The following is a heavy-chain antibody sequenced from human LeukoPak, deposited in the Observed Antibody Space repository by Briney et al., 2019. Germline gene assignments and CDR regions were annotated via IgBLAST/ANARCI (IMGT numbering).Heavy chain of an antibody. Sequence: SVKVSCKASGGTFSSYAISRVRQAPGQGLEWMGRIIPIFGTANYAQKFQGRVTITTDESTSTAYMELSSLRSEDTAVYYCARHRANYYDSSGYFSPFDYWGQGTLVTVSS. CDR3: ARHRANYYDSSGYFSPFDY. D-gene: IGHD3-22*01. J-gene: IGHJ4*02. CDR2: IIPIFGTA. CDR1: GGTFSSYA. V-gene: IGHV1-69*05.